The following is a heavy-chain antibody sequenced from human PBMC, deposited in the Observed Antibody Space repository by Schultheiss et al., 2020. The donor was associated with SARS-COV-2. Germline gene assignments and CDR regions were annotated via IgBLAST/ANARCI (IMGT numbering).Heavy chain of an antibody. CDR3: AGSVFGVVKYFDY. V-gene: IGHV4-59*12. D-gene: IGHD3-3*01. CDR1: GGSISSYY. CDR2: IYYSGST. Sequence: SQTLSLTCTVSGGSISSYYWSWIRQPPGKGLEWIGYIYYSGSTNYNPSLKSRVTISVDTSKNQFSLKLSSVTAADTAVYYCAGSVFGVVKYFDYWGQGTLVTVSS. J-gene: IGHJ4*02.